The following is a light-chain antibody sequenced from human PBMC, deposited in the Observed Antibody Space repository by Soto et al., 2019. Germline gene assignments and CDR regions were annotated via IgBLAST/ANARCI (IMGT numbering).Light chain of an antibody. CDR3: QQHSSWPLT. Sequence: EILFTQSPASLSLSPGERATLSCRASHSVSNFLAWYQQKTGQSPRILIYGTSNRDTGIPARFSGSGSGTDFTLPLSRLEPEDFEVYYCQQHSSWPLTFGGGTKVDIK. CDR1: HSVSNF. V-gene: IGKV3-11*01. J-gene: IGKJ4*01. CDR2: GTS.